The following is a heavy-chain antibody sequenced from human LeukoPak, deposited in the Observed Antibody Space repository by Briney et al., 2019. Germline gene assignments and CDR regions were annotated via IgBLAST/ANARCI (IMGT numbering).Heavy chain of an antibody. CDR1: GFTFSTYW. J-gene: IGHJ4*02. CDR3: ARLKDDVTKLDY. D-gene: IGHD2-8*01. Sequence: GGSLRLSCAASGFTFSTYWMSWVRQAPGKGLEWVANINQDGSQRRYVDSVQGRFTISRDNTKNSLFLQMNSLRAEDTAVYYCARLKDDVTKLDYWGQGTLVTVSS. CDR2: INQDGSQR. V-gene: IGHV3-7*01.